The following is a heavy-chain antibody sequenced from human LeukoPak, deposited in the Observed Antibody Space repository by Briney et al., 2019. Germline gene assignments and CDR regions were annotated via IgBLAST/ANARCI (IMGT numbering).Heavy chain of an antibody. CDR1: GYTFTSYD. CDR2: MNPNSGNT. Sequence: GASVKVSCKASGYTFTSYDINWVRQATGQGLEWMGWMNPNSGNTGYAQKFQGRVTMTRNTSISTAYMELSSLRSEDTAVYYCARTQDERYQLLRDDAFDIWGQGTMVTVSS. J-gene: IGHJ3*02. D-gene: IGHD2-2*01. V-gene: IGHV1-8*01. CDR3: ARTQDERYQLLRDDAFDI.